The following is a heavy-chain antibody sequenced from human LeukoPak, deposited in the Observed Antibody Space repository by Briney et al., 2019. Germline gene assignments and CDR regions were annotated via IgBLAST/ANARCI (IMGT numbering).Heavy chain of an antibody. CDR3: ARGPARGKYYYMDV. J-gene: IGHJ6*03. CDR1: GFTLSSFD. D-gene: IGHD1-1*01. CDR2: IGTASDT. Sequence: GGSLRLSCAASGFTLSSFDTHWVRQPTGRGLEWVSTIGTASDTYYPGSVEGRFTLSRDNAKNSLYLQMNSLTAGDTAVYYGARGPARGKYYYMDVWGKGTTVTVSS. V-gene: IGHV3-13*01.